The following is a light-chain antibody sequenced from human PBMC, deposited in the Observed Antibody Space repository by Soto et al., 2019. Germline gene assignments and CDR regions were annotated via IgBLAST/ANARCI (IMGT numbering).Light chain of an antibody. CDR1: QSVSSY. Sequence: EIVLTQSPATLSLSPGERATLSCSSSQSVSSYLAWYQQKPGQARRLLIYDASNRATGIPARFSGSGSWTDVTLTISSLEPEDFAVYYCQQRSNWPSITFGQGTRLEIK. V-gene: IGKV3-11*01. J-gene: IGKJ5*01. CDR2: DAS. CDR3: QQRSNWPSIT.